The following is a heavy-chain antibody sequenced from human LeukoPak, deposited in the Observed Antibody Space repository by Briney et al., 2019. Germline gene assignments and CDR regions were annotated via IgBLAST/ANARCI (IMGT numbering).Heavy chain of an antibody. V-gene: IGHV5-51*01. CDR1: GCSFTSYW. CDR2: IYPGDSDT. J-gene: IGHJ4*02. Sequence: GESLKISCKGSGCSFTSYWIGWVRQMPGKGLEWMGIIYPGDSDTRYSPSFQGQVTISADKSISTAYLQWSSLKASDTAMYYCARGWAYCGGDCLFPFDYWGQGTLVTVSS. D-gene: IGHD2-21*02. CDR3: ARGWAYCGGDCLFPFDY.